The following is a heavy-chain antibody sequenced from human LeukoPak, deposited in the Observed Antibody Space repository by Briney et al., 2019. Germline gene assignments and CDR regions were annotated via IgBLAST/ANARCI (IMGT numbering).Heavy chain of an antibody. CDR1: GLTFSDNY. J-gene: IGHJ4*02. D-gene: IGHD3-10*01. Sequence: PGGSLRLSCAVSGLTFSDNYMGWVRQTPRKGLEWVSLISGDGRTSYADSVKGRFTISRDNSRNTLYLQMSSLRAEDTSVYYCVRVIMVRGLIIREFDYWGQGALVTVSS. V-gene: IGHV3-66*02. CDR2: ISGDGRT. CDR3: VRVIMVRGLIIREFDY.